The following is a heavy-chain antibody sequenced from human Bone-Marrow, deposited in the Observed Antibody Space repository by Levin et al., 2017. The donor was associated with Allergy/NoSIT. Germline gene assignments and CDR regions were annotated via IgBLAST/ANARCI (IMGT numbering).Heavy chain of an antibody. Sequence: RAGGSLRLSCAASGFTFDDYAMHWVRQAPGKGLEWVSGISWNSASKGYADSVKGRFTISRDNAKNSLYLQMNSLRPEDTAFYYCAKDIRNYYYGMDVWGQGTTVTVSS. CDR3: AKDIRNYYYGMDV. V-gene: IGHV3-9*01. CDR1: GFTFDDYA. CDR2: ISWNSASK. J-gene: IGHJ6*02.